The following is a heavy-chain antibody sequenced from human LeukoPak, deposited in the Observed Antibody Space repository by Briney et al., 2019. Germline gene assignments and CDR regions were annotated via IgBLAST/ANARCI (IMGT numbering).Heavy chain of an antibody. CDR2: INPNSGGT. J-gene: IGHJ4*02. V-gene: IGHV1-2*02. CDR3: EREPITMIRGLYHLDY. Sequence: ASVKVSCKASGYTFTGYYMHWVRQAPGQGLEWMGWINPNSGGTNYAQKFQGRVTMTRDTYISTAYMELSRLRSDDTAMYYCEREPITMIRGLYHLDYWGQGTLVTVSS. CDR1: GYTFTGYY. D-gene: IGHD3-10*01.